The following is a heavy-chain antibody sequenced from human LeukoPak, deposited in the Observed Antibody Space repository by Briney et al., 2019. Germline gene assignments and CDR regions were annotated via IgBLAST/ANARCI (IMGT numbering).Heavy chain of an antibody. CDR3: AKLFYTASVYYYYGMDV. D-gene: IGHD3-16*01. V-gene: IGHV3-23*01. J-gene: IGHJ6*02. Sequence: PGGSLRLSCAASGFTFSSYAMSWVRQAPGKGLERVSAISGSGGSTYYADSVKGRFTLSRDNSKSTLYLQMNSLRAEDTAVYYCAKLFYTASVYYYYGMDVWGQGTTVTVSS. CDR2: ISGSGGST. CDR1: GFTFSSYA.